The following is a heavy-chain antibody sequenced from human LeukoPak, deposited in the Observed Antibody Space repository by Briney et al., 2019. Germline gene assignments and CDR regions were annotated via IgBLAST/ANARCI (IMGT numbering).Heavy chain of an antibody. J-gene: IGHJ5*02. D-gene: IGHD3-3*01. CDR3: ARVLPRDFWSGYYRFDP. V-gene: IGHV4-34*01. CDR1: NGSFNGYY. CDR2: INRSGST. Sequence: PSETLSLTCAVYNGSFNGYYWSWIRQPPGKGLEFIGEINRSGSTTYNPSLKSRVTISIDTSKNQFSLNLSSVTAADTAVYYCARVLPRDFWSGYYRFDPWGQGTQVTVSS.